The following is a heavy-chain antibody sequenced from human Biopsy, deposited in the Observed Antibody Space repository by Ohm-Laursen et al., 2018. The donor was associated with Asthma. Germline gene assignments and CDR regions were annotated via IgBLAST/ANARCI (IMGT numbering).Heavy chain of an antibody. Sequence: TLSLTCTVSGGSLSSGPYYWSWVRQHPGKGLEWIGYINYSGSTFYSPSLESRVTVSVDTSKNQFSLKLSSVTAADTAVYYCARDWDWGSFFDYWGQGTPVTVSS. CDR1: GGSLSSGPYY. D-gene: IGHD7-27*01. CDR3: ARDWDWGSFFDY. CDR2: INYSGST. J-gene: IGHJ4*02. V-gene: IGHV4-31*03.